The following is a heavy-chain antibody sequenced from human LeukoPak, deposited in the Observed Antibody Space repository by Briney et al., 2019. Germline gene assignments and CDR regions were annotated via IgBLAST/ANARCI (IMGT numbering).Heavy chain of an antibody. CDR3: RIVVVVAAPH. V-gene: IGHV3-49*03. CDR2: IRSKAYGGTT. CDR1: GFTFGDYA. Sequence: PGGSLRLSCTASGFTFGDYAMSWFRQAPGKGLEWVGFIRSKAYGGTTEYAASVKGRFTISRDESKSIAYLQMNSLKTEDTAVYYCRIVVVVAAPHWGQGTLVTVSS. J-gene: IGHJ4*02. D-gene: IGHD2-15*01.